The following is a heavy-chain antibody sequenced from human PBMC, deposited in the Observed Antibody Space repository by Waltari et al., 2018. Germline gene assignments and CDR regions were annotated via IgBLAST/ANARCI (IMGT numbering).Heavy chain of an antibody. D-gene: IGHD3-3*01. CDR2: INHRGST. J-gene: IGHJ5*02. CDR1: GGSFSGYY. Sequence: QVQLQQWGAGLLKPSETLSLTCAVYGGSFSGYYWSWIPQPPGKGRELIGEINHRGSTNYNPSSKSRVTISVDTSKNPFSLKLSSVAAADTAVYYCARGLSRITIFGVVILNWCDPWGQGTLVTVSS. CDR3: ARGLSRITIFGVVILNWCDP. V-gene: IGHV4-34*01.